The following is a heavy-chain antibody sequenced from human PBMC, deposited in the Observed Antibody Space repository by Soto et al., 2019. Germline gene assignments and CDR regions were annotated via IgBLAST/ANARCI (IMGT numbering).Heavy chain of an antibody. CDR1: GFTFSRYG. CDR2: IWYDGSNK. CDR3: ARAPPDYYGSVCYEDRPFH. J-gene: IGHJ4*02. D-gene: IGHD3-10*01. V-gene: IGHV3-33*01. Sequence: QVQLVESGGGVVQPGRSLRLSCAESGFTFSRYGMHWVRQAPGKGLEWVAVIWYDGSNKYYGDSVKGRFTISRDNSKNTLYLQMNSLRGEDTAVYYCARAPPDYYGSVCYEDRPFHWGKGTLVTVSS.